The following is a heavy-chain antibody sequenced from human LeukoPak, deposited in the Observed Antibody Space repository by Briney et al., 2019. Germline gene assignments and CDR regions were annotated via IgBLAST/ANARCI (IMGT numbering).Heavy chain of an antibody. CDR1: GGSISSSSYY. CDR3: ARQGYYFDY. V-gene: IGHV4-39*01. CDR2: IYYSGST. J-gene: IGHJ4*02. Sequence: PSETLSLTCTVSGGSISSSSYYWGWIRQPPGKGLEWIGSIYYSGSTYYNPSLKSRVTISVDTSKNQFSLKLSSVTAADTAVYYCARQGYYFDYWGQGTLVTVSS.